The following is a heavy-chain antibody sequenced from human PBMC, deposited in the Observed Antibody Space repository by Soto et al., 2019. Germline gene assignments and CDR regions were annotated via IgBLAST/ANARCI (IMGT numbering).Heavy chain of an antibody. V-gene: IGHV2-5*02. CDR3: AHAFGGTSWPNDAFDV. D-gene: IGHD3-16*01. CDR1: GFSFSADGVG. CDR2: IHRDDDT. J-gene: IGHJ3*01. Sequence: HITLKESGPTLVKPTQTLTLTCIFSGFSFSADGVGVGWIRQPPGKTLEWLALIHRDDDTRYRPSLKSRLTITKDSSKNQVVLTMTNMDPLDTATYYCAHAFGGTSWPNDAFDVWGQGTVVTVSS.